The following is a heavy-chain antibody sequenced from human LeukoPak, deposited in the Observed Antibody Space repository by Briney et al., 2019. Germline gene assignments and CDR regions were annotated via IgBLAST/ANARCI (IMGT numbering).Heavy chain of an antibody. CDR3: ARGVNYYDSSGYGH. D-gene: IGHD3-22*01. V-gene: IGHV1-3*03. CDR1: GYTFTSYA. CDR2: INAGSGNT. J-gene: IGHJ4*02. Sequence: ASVKVSCKASGYTFTSYAMHWVRQAPGQRLEWMGWINAGSGNTKYSQEFQGRVTITRDTSASTAYMELSSLRSEDMAVYYCARGVNYYDSSGYGHWGQGTLVTVSS.